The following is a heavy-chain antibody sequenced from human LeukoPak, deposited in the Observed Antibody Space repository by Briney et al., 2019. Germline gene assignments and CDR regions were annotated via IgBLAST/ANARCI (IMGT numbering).Heavy chain of an antibody. D-gene: IGHD6-13*01. J-gene: IGHJ3*02. Sequence: ASVKVPCKASGYTFTGYYMHWVRQAPGQGLEWMGWINPNSGGTNYAQKFQGRVTMTRDTSISTAYMELSRLRSEDTAVYYCARVSLAYSSSWYWPFDIWGQGTMVTVSS. CDR1: GYTFTGYY. V-gene: IGHV1-2*02. CDR2: INPNSGGT. CDR3: ARVSLAYSSSWYWPFDI.